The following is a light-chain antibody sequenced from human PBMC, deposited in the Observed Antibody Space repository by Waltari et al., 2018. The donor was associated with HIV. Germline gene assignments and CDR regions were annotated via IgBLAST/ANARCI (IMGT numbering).Light chain of an antibody. CDR3: AVWDDNLKRV. CDR2: SND. CDR1: SSNIGNTA. Sequence: QSVLTQPPSASGTPGQRVTISCSGSSSNIGNTAVSWYQQLPGEAPKPLISSNDRRPSGVPERFSASKSGTSASLAISGLQSEDEAHYYCAVWDDNLKRVFGGGTKLTVL. J-gene: IGLJ3*02. V-gene: IGLV1-44*01.